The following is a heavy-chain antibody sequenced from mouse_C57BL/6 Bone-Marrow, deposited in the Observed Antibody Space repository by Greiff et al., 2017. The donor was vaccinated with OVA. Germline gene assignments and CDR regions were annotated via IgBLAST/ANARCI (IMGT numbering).Heavy chain of an antibody. CDR1: GFNIKDDY. Sequence: VQLKASGAELVRPGASVKLSCTASGFNIKDDYMHWVKQRPEQGLEWIGWIDPENGDTEYASKFQGKATITADTSTKTVYLQLSSLTSEDTAVYYCTTYRYWGQGTTLTVSS. J-gene: IGHJ2*01. CDR2: IDPENGDT. V-gene: IGHV14-4*01. CDR3: TTYRY.